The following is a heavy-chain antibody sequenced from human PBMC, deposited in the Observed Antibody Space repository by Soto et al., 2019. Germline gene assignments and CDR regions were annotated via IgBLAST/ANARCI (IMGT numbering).Heavy chain of an antibody. J-gene: IGHJ4*02. V-gene: IGHV4-39*01. Sequence: QLQLQESAPELVKPSETLSLTATASGGSVSSSSYSWGWVRQPPGKGLEWIGRVYYSGSTYYNPSLESRVTISVDKSKNQFSLKLMSLSAADTAVYYCGRLEGLATIAYYFDYWGQGALVTVSS. CDR2: VYYSGST. CDR3: GRLEGLATIAYYFDY. CDR1: GGSVSSSSYS. D-gene: IGHD3-9*01.